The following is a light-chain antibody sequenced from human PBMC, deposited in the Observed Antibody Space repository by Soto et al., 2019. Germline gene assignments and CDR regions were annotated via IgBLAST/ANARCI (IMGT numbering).Light chain of an antibody. CDR1: QTISSW. CDR3: QHYNSYSVA. V-gene: IGKV1-5*03. Sequence: DIQMTQSPSTLYGSVGDRVTITCRASQTISSWLAWYQQQPGKAPKLLIYKASTLKSGVPSRFSGSGSGTEFTLTISSLKPDDCASYYCQHYNSYSVAFGQGTTVHLK. J-gene: IGKJ1*01. CDR2: KAS.